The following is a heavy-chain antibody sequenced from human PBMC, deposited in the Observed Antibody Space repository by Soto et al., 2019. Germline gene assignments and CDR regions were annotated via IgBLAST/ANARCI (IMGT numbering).Heavy chain of an antibody. CDR3: ARANYFDY. V-gene: IGHV4-59*01. J-gene: IGHJ4*02. CDR1: GGSISPYY. Sequence: QVQLQEAGPGLVKPSETLSLTCSVSGGSISPYYWSWIRQPPGKGLEWIGNIYYSGSTNYNPSLKRRVTISVDKSKNQFTLKLNSVTAADTAVYFCARANYFDYWGQGNLVVVSS. CDR2: IYYSGST.